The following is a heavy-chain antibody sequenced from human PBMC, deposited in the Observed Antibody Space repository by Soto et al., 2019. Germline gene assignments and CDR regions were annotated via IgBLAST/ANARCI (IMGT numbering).Heavy chain of an antibody. J-gene: IGHJ3*02. D-gene: IGHD6-6*01. Sequence: QVQLVQSGAEVKKPGSSVKVSCKASGGTFSSYTISWVRQAPGQGLEWMGRIIPILGIANYAQKFQGRVTITADKSTSTAYMELSSLRSEDTAVYYCARGRLIFSKFEYSSSSGAFDIWGQGTMVTVSS. CDR3: ARGRLIFSKFEYSSSSGAFDI. CDR1: GGTFSSYT. CDR2: IIPILGIA. V-gene: IGHV1-69*02.